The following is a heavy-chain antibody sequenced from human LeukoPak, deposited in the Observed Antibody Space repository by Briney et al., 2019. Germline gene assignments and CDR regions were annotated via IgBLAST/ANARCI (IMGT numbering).Heavy chain of an antibody. CDR1: GFTFSSYA. CDR3: AREIKLGSHPIMDV. D-gene: IGHD7-27*01. Sequence: GGSLRLSCAASGFTFSSYAMHWVCQAPGKGLEWVAVISYDGSNKYYADSVKGRFTISRDNSKNTLYLQMNSLRAEDTAVYYCAREIKLGSHPIMDVWGQGTTVTVSS. J-gene: IGHJ6*02. CDR2: ISYDGSNK. V-gene: IGHV3-30-3*01.